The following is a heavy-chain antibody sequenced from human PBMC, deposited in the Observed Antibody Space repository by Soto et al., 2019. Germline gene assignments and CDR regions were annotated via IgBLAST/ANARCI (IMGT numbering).Heavy chain of an antibody. CDR1: GFSLTTSGVG. D-gene: IGHD3-3*01. V-gene: IGHV2-5*02. Sequence: QITLNESGPTVVKPAETLTLTCTFYGFSLTTSGVGVGWIRQSPGKAPEWLALIYWDDDKRYSASLKIRLPIPKDPSKNQVVLTMASVDPADTATYYCAHRILRTVFGLVTTTAIYFDFWGQGTPVVVSS. CDR2: IYWDDDK. J-gene: IGHJ4*02. CDR3: AHRILRTVFGLVTTTAIYFDF.